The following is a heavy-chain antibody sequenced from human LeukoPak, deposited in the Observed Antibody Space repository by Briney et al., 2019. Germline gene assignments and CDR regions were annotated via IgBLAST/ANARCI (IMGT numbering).Heavy chain of an antibody. CDR2: IKQDGSEK. D-gene: IGHD2-2*01. J-gene: IGHJ3*02. V-gene: IGHV3-7*01. CDR1: GFTFSSHW. CDR3: AKEDVPARGDAFDI. Sequence: GGSLRLSCAASGFTFSSHWMTWVRQAPGKGLEWVANIKQDGSEKYYVDSVKGRFTISRDNAKNSLYLQMNSLRAEDTAVYYCAKEDVPARGDAFDIWGQETMVTVSS.